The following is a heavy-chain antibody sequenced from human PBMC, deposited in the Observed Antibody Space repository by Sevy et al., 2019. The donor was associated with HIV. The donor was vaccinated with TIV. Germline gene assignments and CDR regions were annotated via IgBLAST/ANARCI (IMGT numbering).Heavy chain of an antibody. CDR2: IRQDGNEI. V-gene: IGHV3-7*01. Sequence: GGSLRLSCKASGFTFSSFWMQWVRQAPGKGLEWVANIRQDGNEIYYGDSVKGRFTNSRDNAKNALYLQMDGLSAGDTGLYYCARRYFDLWGQGTLVTVSS. CDR1: GFTFSSFW. J-gene: IGHJ4*02. CDR3: ARRYFDL.